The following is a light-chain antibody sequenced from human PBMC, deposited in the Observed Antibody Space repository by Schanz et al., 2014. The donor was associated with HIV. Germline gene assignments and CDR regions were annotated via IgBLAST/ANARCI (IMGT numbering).Light chain of an antibody. Sequence: DLQMTQFPSSLSASVGDTVTITCRASQFVTTSLNWYHQKPGKVPKLLSYAASTLQSGVPSRFSGSGSGTDFTLTISSLQPEDVATYYCQKYSTVPPTFGQGTKVEIK. V-gene: IGKV1-27*01. CDR2: AAS. J-gene: IGKJ1*01. CDR3: QKYSTVPPT. CDR1: QFVTTS.